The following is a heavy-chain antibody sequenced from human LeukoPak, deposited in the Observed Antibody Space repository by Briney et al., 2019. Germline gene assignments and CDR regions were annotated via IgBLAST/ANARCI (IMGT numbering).Heavy chain of an antibody. Sequence: ASVKVSCKASGYTFTNYIIHWVRQAPGQRLEWMGWINAGNGDTKYSQKFQVRVTITGDTSASTAYMELSSLRSDDTAVYYCAREVVPAKDYWYFDLWGRGTLVTVSS. V-gene: IGHV1-3*01. J-gene: IGHJ2*01. D-gene: IGHD2-2*01. CDR1: GYTFTNYI. CDR3: AREVVPAKDYWYFDL. CDR2: INAGNGDT.